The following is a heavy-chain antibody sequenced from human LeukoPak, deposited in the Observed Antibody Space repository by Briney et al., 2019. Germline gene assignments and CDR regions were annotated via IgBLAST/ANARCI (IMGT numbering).Heavy chain of an antibody. Sequence: PSETLSLTCAVYGGSISSSSYYWGWIRQPPGKGLEWIGSIYYSGSTYYNPSLKSRVTISVDTSKNQFSLKLSSVTAADTAVYYCARVPATARRYYFDYWGQGTLVTVSS. CDR2: IYYSGST. D-gene: IGHD2-2*01. V-gene: IGHV4-39*07. CDR1: GGSISSSSYY. CDR3: ARVPATARRYYFDY. J-gene: IGHJ4*02.